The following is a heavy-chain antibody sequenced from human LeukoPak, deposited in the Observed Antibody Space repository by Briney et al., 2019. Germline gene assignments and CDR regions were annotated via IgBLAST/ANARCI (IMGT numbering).Heavy chain of an antibody. J-gene: IGHJ6*02. D-gene: IGHD3-10*01. CDR2: IWYDGSNK. Sequence: GGSLRLSCAASGFTFSSYGMHWVRQAPGKGLEWVAVIWYDGSNKYYADSVKGRFTISRDNSKNTLYLQMNSLRAEDTAVYYCAREPGAFYYGSGSYPYYYYGMDVWGQGTTVTVS. CDR3: AREPGAFYYGSGSYPYYYYGMDV. CDR1: GFTFSSYG. V-gene: IGHV3-33*01.